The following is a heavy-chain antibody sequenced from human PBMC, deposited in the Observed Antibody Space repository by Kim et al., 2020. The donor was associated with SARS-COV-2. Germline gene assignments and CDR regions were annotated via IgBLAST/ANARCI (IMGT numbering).Heavy chain of an antibody. D-gene: IGHD3-9*01. Sequence: KSRVTISVDTSKNQFSLKLSSVTAADTAVYYCARGTPPEYYDILTGYYNYWGQGTLVTVSS. J-gene: IGHJ4*02. CDR3: ARGTPPEYYDILTGYYNY. V-gene: IGHV4-34*01.